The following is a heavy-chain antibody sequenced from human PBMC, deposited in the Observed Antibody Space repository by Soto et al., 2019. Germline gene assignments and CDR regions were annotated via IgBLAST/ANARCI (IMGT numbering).Heavy chain of an antibody. V-gene: IGHV3-21*06. Sequence: EVQLVESGGGLVKPGGSLKLPCAASGFTFTSFTMNWVRQPPGKGLEWVSSISSTTNYIYYGDSMKGRFTISRDNAKNSLYLEMNSLRAEDTAVYYCARESEDLTSNFDYWGQGTRVTVSS. J-gene: IGHJ4*02. CDR1: GFTFTSFT. CDR3: ARESEDLTSNFDY. CDR2: ISSTTNYI.